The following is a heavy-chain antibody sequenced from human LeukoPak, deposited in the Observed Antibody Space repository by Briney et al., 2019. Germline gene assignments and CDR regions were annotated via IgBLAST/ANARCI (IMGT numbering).Heavy chain of an antibody. V-gene: IGHV4-30-4*08. CDR3: ARFTLTTTGNWFDP. D-gene: IGHD1-26*01. J-gene: IGHJ5*02. CDR1: GDSISSGDYY. Sequence: SETLSLTCTVSGDSISSGDYYWSWIRQPPGKGLEWVGYIYYSGSAYYNPSLKSRVTISVDTSKNHFSLKLNSVTAADTAVYYCARFTLTTTGNWFDPWGQGTLVTVSS. CDR2: IYYSGSA.